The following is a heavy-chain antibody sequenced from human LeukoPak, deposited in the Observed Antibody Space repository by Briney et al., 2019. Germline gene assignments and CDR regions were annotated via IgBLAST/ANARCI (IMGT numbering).Heavy chain of an antibody. CDR3: ARAFYPGYYSYMAV. Sequence: PSQTLSLTCTVSGGSISSGSYYWSWIRQPAGKGLEWIGRIYTSGSTNYNPSLKSRVTISVDTSKNQFSLKLSSVTAADTAVYYCARAFYPGYYSYMAVWGKGTTVTVSS. J-gene: IGHJ6*03. V-gene: IGHV4-61*02. CDR1: GGSISSGSYY. CDR2: IYTSGST. D-gene: IGHD3-3*02.